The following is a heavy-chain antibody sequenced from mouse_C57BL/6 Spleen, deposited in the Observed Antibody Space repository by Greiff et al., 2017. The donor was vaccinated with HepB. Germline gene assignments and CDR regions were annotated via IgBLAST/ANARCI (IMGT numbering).Heavy chain of an antibody. CDR1: GYSFTGYF. D-gene: IGHD1-1*01. V-gene: IGHV1-20*01. Sequence: EVHLVESGPELVKPGDSVKISCKASGYSFTGYFMNWVMQSHGKSLEWIGRINPYNGDTFYNQKFKGKATLTVDKSSSTAHMELRSLTSEDSAVYYCARGAVVAYYFDYWGQGTTLTVSS. CDR2: INPYNGDT. CDR3: ARGAVVAYYFDY. J-gene: IGHJ2*01.